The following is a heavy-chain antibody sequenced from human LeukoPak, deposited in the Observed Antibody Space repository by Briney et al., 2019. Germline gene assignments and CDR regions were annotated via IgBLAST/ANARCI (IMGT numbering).Heavy chain of an antibody. V-gene: IGHV3-30*03. Sequence: GRSLRLSCAASGFTFSSYGMHWVRQAPGKGLEWVAVISYDGSEKHYADSVRGRFSISRDSYKNTLYLQMNSLRAVDTAMYYCAPGKYCSGGSCYSGDAFDIWGQGTMVTVSS. D-gene: IGHD2-15*01. CDR3: APGKYCSGGSCYSGDAFDI. CDR2: ISYDGSEK. J-gene: IGHJ3*02. CDR1: GFTFSSYG.